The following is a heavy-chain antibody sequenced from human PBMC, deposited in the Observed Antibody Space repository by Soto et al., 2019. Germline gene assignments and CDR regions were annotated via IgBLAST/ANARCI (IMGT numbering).Heavy chain of an antibody. CDR3: ARTDIVTTNWFDP. J-gene: IGHJ5*02. D-gene: IGHD5-12*01. CDR2: INHRGST. CDR1: GESFIGYY. V-gene: IGHV4-34*02. Sequence: QVHLQQWGAGLLKPSETLSLPCAVYGESFIGYYWTGIRQPPGKGLEWIGEINHRGSTNYSPSLKSRVTRSIDTSKNQFSLKLTSVTAADTSVYYCARTDIVTTNWFDPWGQGNLVTVSS.